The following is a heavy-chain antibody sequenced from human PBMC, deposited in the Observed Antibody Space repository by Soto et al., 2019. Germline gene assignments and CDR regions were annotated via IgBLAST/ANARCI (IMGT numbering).Heavy chain of an antibody. J-gene: IGHJ6*02. Sequence: QVQLVQSGAEVKKPGSSVKVSCKGSGGTFSSYTISWVRQAPGQGLEWMGRIIPILGIANHVQKFQGRVTITADKSTSTAYMELSSLSSEDTAVYYCARFRGSYGMDVWGQGTTVTVSS. D-gene: IGHD3-10*01. CDR2: IIPILGIA. V-gene: IGHV1-69*02. CDR1: GGTFSSYT. CDR3: ARFRGSYGMDV.